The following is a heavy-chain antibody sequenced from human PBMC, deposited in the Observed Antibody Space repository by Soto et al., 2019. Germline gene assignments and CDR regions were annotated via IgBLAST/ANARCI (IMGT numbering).Heavy chain of an antibody. V-gene: IGHV1-69*01. Sequence: QVQLVQSGAEVKKPGSSVTVSCKASGGTFSSDAISWVRQAPGQGLEWMGGIIPIFGTANYAQKFQGRVTITADESTSTAYMELSSLRSEDTAVYYCARQLTTPTRYYYYGMDVWGQGTTVTVSS. J-gene: IGHJ6*02. CDR2: IIPIFGTA. D-gene: IGHD4-4*01. CDR1: GGTFSSDA. CDR3: ARQLTTPTRYYYYGMDV.